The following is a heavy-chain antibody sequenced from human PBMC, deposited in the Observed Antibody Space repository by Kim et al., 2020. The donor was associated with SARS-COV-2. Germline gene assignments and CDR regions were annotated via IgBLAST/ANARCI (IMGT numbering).Heavy chain of an antibody. J-gene: IGHJ6*02. CDR3: ARDHGDHIHRDLYFGMDV. CDR2: ISAYNGNT. D-gene: IGHD4-17*01. Sequence: ASVKVSCKASGYMFTTYGVSWVRKAPGQGLEWMGWISAYNGNTNYAQKLQGRVTMTRDISTTTAYMELRSLTSDDTAMYYCARDHGDHIHRDLYFGMDVWGQGTTVTVSS. CDR1: GYMFTTYG. V-gene: IGHV1-18*04.